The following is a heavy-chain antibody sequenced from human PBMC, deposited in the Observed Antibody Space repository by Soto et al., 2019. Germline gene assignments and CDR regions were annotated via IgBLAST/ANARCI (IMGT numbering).Heavy chain of an antibody. CDR3: ARGRGVVATFDS. CDR2: ISSTSSYI. D-gene: IGHD3-3*01. CDR1: GFTFSRYS. J-gene: IGHJ4*02. Sequence: EVQVVESGGGLVKPGGSLRLSCAASGFTFSRYSMNWVRQAPGKGLEWVSSISSTSSYIYYADSVKGLFTISRDNAKNSLYLQINSLRAEDTAVYYCARGRGVVATFDSWVQGTLVTVSS. V-gene: IGHV3-21*01.